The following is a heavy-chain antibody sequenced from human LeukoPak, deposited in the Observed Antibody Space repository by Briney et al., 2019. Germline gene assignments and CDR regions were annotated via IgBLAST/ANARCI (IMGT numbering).Heavy chain of an antibody. D-gene: IGHD3-22*01. CDR3: ARETGPGYFYDSSGYYLRGYFDN. V-gene: IGHV4-59*11. J-gene: IGHJ4*02. CDR2: IYYTGST. CDR1: NGSIRSQY. Sequence: SETLSLTCTVSNGSIRSQYWSWIRQPPGKGLEWIGYIYYTGSTNNNPSLQSRVTISVDTSRNQFSLNLHSVTAADTGVYYCARETGPGYFYDSSGYYLRGYFDNWGQGILVTVSS.